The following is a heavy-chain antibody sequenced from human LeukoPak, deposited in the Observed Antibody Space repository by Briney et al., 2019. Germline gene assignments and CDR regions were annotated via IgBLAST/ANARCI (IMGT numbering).Heavy chain of an antibody. CDR3: ARDRVVVTATIPYLYYYYYGMDV. J-gene: IGHJ6*02. V-gene: IGHV1-18*01. Sequence: ASVKVSCKASGYTFTSYGISWVRQAPGQGLEWMGWISPYNGNTNYAQKLQGRVTMTTDTSTSTAYMELRSLRSDDTAVYYCARDRVVVTATIPYLYYYYYGMDVWGQGTTVTVSS. CDR2: ISPYNGNT. D-gene: IGHD2-21*02. CDR1: GYTFTSYG.